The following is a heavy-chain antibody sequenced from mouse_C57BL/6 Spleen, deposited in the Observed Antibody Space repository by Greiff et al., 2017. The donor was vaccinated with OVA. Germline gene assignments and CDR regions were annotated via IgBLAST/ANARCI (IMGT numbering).Heavy chain of an antibody. J-gene: IGHJ4*01. V-gene: IGHV1-50*01. Sequence: VQLQQPGAELVKPGASVKLSCKASGYTFTSYWMQWVKQRPGQGLEWIGEIDPSDSYTNYNQKFKGKATLTVDTSSSTAYMQLSSLTSEDSAVYYCANHYYGSRDYAMDYWGQGTSVTVSS. CDR2: IDPSDSYT. D-gene: IGHD1-1*01. CDR1: GYTFTSYW. CDR3: ANHYYGSRDYAMDY.